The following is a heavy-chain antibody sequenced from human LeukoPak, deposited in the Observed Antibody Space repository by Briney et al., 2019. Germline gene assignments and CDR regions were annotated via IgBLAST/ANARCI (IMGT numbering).Heavy chain of an antibody. CDR2: ISYDGSNK. CDR3: ALLIAAAGSFDY. Sequence: GGSLRLSCAASGFTFSSYGMHWVRQAPGKGLEWVAVISYDGSNKYYADSVKGRFTISRDNSKNTLYLQMNSLGAEDTAVYYCALLIAAAGSFDYWGQGTLVTVSS. D-gene: IGHD6-13*01. CDR1: GFTFSSYG. J-gene: IGHJ4*02. V-gene: IGHV3-30*03.